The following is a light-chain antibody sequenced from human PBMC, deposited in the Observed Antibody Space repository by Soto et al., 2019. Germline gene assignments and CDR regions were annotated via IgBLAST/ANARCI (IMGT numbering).Light chain of an antibody. Sequence: QLVLTQSASASASLGSSVKLTCTLSSGHSSDIIAWHQQQPGKAPRYLMKLEGSGSYNTGSGVPDLFSSSSSGADRYLTISNLELEDEADYYCETWDSNTRVFGGGTKLTVL. CDR1: SGHSSDI. J-gene: IGLJ3*02. V-gene: IGLV4-60*02. CDR3: ETWDSNTRV. CDR2: LEGSGSY.